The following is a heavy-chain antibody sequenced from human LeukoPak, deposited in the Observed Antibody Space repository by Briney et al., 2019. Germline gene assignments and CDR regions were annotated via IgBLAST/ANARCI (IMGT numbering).Heavy chain of an antibody. V-gene: IGHV1-46*01. CDR3: ARGDIVVVPAAIGLYNWFDP. CDR1: GYTFTSYY. D-gene: IGHD2-2*01. CDR2: INPNGGST. J-gene: IGHJ5*02. Sequence: ASVKVSCKASGYTFTSYYMHWVRQAPGQGLEWMGIINPNGGSTSYAQKFQGRVTMTRDMSTSTVYMELSSLRSEDTAVYYCARGDIVVVPAAIGLYNWFDPWGQGTLVTVSS.